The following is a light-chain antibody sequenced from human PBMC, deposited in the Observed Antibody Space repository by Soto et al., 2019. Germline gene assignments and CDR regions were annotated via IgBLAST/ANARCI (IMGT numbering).Light chain of an antibody. J-gene: IGLJ1*01. V-gene: IGLV2-8*01. CDR3: SSYAGNNNYV. CDR2: EVN. CDR1: SSDVGGYNY. Sequence: QSVLTQPPSTSGSPGQSVAISYTGTSSDVGGYNYVSWYQLHPGKAPKLMIYEVNLRPSGVPDRFSGSKSGNTASLTVSGLQAEDEADYYCSSYAGNNNYVFGTGTKATVL.